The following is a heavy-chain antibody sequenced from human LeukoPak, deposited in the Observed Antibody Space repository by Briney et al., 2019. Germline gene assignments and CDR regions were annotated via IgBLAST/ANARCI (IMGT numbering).Heavy chain of an antibody. CDR3: ARGRVSYGLVYYYYGMDV. D-gene: IGHD5-18*01. J-gene: IGHJ6*02. Sequence: SETLSLTCAVYGGSFSGYYWSWIRQPPGKGLEWIGEINHSGSTNYNPSLKSRVTISVDTSKKQFSLKRRSVTAARTAVYYCARGRVSYGLVYYYYGMDVWGQGTTFTV. CDR2: INHSGST. V-gene: IGHV4-34*01. CDR1: GGSFSGYY.